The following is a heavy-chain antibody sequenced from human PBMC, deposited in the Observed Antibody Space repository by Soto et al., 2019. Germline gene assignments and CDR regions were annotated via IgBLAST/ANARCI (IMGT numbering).Heavy chain of an antibody. Sequence: EVQLVESGGGLVQPGRSLRLSCAASGFTFGDYAMHWVRQVPGRGLEWVSGISWNRGTIEYADSVKGRFTISRDNAKNTLYLQMENLRAEHATLCFCVKDSYFYFWNTSHTGAGAYDFWGQGTMVTVSS. V-gene: IGHV3-9*01. CDR2: ISWNRGTI. J-gene: IGHJ3*01. CDR1: GFTFGDYA. CDR3: VKDSYFYFWNTSHTGAGAYDF. D-gene: IGHD3-3*01.